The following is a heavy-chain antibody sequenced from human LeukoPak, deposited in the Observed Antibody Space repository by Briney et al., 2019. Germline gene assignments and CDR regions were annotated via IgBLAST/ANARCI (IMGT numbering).Heavy chain of an antibody. D-gene: IGHD3-10*01. J-gene: IGHJ4*02. CDR3: ARVGYYASGPFSYFDY. Sequence: GGSLRLSCAASGFTFSGYAMHWVRQAPGKGLEWVAVISDDGSNEYSADSVKGRFTISRDNSKNTLYLQMNSLSVEDTAVYYCARVGYYASGPFSYFDYWGQGTLVTVS. V-gene: IGHV3-30-3*01. CDR1: GFTFSGYA. CDR2: ISDDGSNE.